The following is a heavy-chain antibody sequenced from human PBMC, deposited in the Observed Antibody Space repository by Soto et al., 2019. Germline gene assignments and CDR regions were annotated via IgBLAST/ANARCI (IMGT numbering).Heavy chain of an antibody. CDR2: INPSGGST. CDR1: GYTFTSYY. J-gene: IGHJ6*03. Sequence: GASVKVSCKSSGYTFTSYYMHWVRQAPGQGLEWMGIINPSGGSTSYAQKFQGRVTMTRDTSTSTVYVELSSLRSEDTAVYYCARDGPITIFGVVIRGYYYMDVWGKGTTVTVSS. CDR3: ARDGPITIFGVVIRGYYYMDV. V-gene: IGHV1-46*03. D-gene: IGHD3-3*01.